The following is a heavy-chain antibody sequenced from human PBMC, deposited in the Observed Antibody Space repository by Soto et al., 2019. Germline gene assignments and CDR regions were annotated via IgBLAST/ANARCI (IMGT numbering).Heavy chain of an antibody. Sequence: SVTVSCKASESTFSSYAISWVRQSPGRGLEWMGGIIPIFGTANYAQKFQGRVTITADESTSTAYMELSSLRSEDTAVYYCARASVPAALGSLFDIWGQGTMVTVSS. V-gene: IGHV1-69*13. CDR2: IIPIFGTA. D-gene: IGHD2-2*01. CDR3: ARASVPAALGSLFDI. J-gene: IGHJ3*02. CDR1: ESTFSSYA.